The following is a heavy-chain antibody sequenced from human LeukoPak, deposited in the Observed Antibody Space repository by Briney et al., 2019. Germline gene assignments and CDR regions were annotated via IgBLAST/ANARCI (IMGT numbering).Heavy chain of an antibody. Sequence: GAFLRLSCAASGFTVTNYAMYWVRQAPGEGLEWVSAISGRDDSTYYADSVKGRFTISRDTSKNTLFLQMNSLRAEDTAVYYCAKWGDYDILTGYYDPDYWGQGTLVTVSS. D-gene: IGHD3-9*01. CDR3: AKWGDYDILTGYYDPDY. J-gene: IGHJ4*02. CDR2: ISGRDDST. CDR1: GFTVTNYA. V-gene: IGHV3-23*01.